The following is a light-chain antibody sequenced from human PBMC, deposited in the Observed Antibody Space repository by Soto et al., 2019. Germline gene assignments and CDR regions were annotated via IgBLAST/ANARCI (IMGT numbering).Light chain of an antibody. V-gene: IGKV1D-16*01. J-gene: IGKJ5*01. CDR3: QQYTSYPST. CDR2: ASS. Sequence: DIQMTQSPSSLSASVGDRVTITCRASQGISSWLAWYQQKPAKAPKCLIYASSSLQSGVQSRFSDSGSGTDFTLTTSSLEPEDFATDYCQQYTSYPSTFGQGTRLEIK. CDR1: QGISSW.